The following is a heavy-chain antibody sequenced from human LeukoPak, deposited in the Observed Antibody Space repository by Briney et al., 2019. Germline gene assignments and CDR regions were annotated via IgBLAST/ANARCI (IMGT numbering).Heavy chain of an antibody. CDR3: ARLRRNSDNSGFYYYYDY. Sequence: GGSLRLSCAASGLTFSSFSFNWVRQGPGKGLEWVSSINTVASYIYYADSVKGRFTISRDNAKNSLYLQMNSLRAEDTGVYYCARLRRNSDNSGFYYYYDYWGQGTLVTVPS. J-gene: IGHJ4*02. D-gene: IGHD3-22*01. CDR1: GLTFSSFS. V-gene: IGHV3-21*06. CDR2: INTVASYI.